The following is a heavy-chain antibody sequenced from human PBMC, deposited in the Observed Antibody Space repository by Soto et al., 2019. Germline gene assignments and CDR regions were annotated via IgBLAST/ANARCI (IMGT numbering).Heavy chain of an antibody. Sequence: PSQTLSLTCAISGDSVSSNSAAWNWIRHSPSRGLEWLGRTYYRSKWYNDYAVSVKSRITINPDTSKNQFSLQLNSVTPEDTAVYYCARGEWELPYYYYYGMDVWGQGTTVTVS. CDR3: ARGEWELPYYYYYGMDV. CDR2: TYYRSKWYN. V-gene: IGHV6-1*01. D-gene: IGHD1-26*01. CDR1: GDSVSSNSAA. J-gene: IGHJ6*02.